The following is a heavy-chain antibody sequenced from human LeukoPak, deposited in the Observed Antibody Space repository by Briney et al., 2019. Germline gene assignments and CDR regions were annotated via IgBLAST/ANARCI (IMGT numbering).Heavy chain of an antibody. CDR1: GFTFSTYG. D-gene: IGHD3-9*01. CDR2: ISYDGSNK. CDR3: AKSSMVYDILTDYACFDY. J-gene: IGHJ4*02. Sequence: GGSLRLSCAAPGFTFSTYGMPWVRQAPGKGLDWVAVISYDGSNKYYADSVKGRFTISRDNSKNTLYLQMNSLRAEDTAVYYCAKSSMVYDILTDYACFDYWGQGTLVTVSS. V-gene: IGHV3-30*18.